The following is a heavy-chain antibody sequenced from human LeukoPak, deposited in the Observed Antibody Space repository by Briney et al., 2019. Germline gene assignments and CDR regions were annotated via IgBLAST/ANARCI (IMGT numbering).Heavy chain of an antibody. V-gene: IGHV3-74*01. D-gene: IGHD3-9*01. J-gene: IGHJ6*02. Sequence: GGSLRLSCAASGFTFSSYWMHWVRQAPGKGLVWVSRINSDGSSTSYADSVKGRFTISRDNSKNTLYLQMNSLRAEDTAVYYCARGDILTGYYSPYYGMDVWGQGTTVTVSS. CDR2: INSDGSST. CDR3: ARGDILTGYYSPYYGMDV. CDR1: GFTFSSYW.